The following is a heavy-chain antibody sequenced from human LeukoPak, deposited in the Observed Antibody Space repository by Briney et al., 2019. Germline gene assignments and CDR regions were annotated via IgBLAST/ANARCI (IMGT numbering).Heavy chain of an antibody. J-gene: IGHJ4*02. CDR3: ASRKGGYYYVYFDY. V-gene: IGHV3-30*02. CDR2: IQYDGSNK. Sequence: GGSLRLSCAGSGFTLRTYGMHWVRQAPGKGLEWVAYIQYDGSNKQYADSVKGRFTISRDNAKNSLYLQMNSLRAEDTAVYYCASRKGGYYYVYFDYWGQGTLVTVSS. CDR1: GFTLRTYG. D-gene: IGHD3-22*01.